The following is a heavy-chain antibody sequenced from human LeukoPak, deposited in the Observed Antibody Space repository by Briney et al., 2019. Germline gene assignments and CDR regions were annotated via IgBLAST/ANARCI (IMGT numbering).Heavy chain of an antibody. CDR3: ARDPTGNDAFDI. D-gene: IGHD1-1*01. J-gene: IGHJ3*02. Sequence: QPGGSLRLSCAPSGLTFSNYWMSWVRHAPGKGLQWVANIKQNGGEKYYVDSVKGRFTISRDNAENSLYLQMNSLRAEDAAVYYCARDPTGNDAFDIWGQGTMVTVSS. CDR1: GLTFSNYW. CDR2: IKQNGGEK. V-gene: IGHV3-7*05.